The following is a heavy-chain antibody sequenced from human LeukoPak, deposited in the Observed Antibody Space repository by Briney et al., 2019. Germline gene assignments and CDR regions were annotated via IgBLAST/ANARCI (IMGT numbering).Heavy chain of an antibody. CDR3: AKDYKAVGGTLFFDD. D-gene: IGHD1-26*01. Sequence: PGGSLRLSCAASGFTFSNYDMNWVRQAPGKGLEWVSAISGSGGSTYYSDSVKGRFTISRDNSKNTLYLQLNSLRAEDTAVYYCAKDYKAVGGTLFFDDWGQGALVTVSS. J-gene: IGHJ4*02. V-gene: IGHV3-23*01. CDR2: ISGSGGST. CDR1: GFTFSNYD.